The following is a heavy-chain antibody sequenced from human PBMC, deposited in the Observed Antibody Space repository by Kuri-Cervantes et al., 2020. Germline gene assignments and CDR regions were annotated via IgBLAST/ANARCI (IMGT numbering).Heavy chain of an antibody. CDR1: GFTFSSYW. V-gene: IGHV3-7*01. Sequence: GESLKISCAASGFTFSSYWMSWVRQAPGKGLEWVANIKQDGSEKYYVDSVKGRFTISRDNAKNSLYLQMNSLRAEDTAVYYCARDISADCFDPWGQGTLVTVSS. J-gene: IGHJ5*02. CDR2: IKQDGSEK. D-gene: IGHD3-16*02. CDR3: ARDISADCFDP.